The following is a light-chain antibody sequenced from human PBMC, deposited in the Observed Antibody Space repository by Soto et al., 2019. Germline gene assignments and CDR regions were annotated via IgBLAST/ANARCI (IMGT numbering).Light chain of an antibody. V-gene: IGLV2-11*01. CDR3: SSYAGNNNLV. CDR2: DVT. Sequence: QSALTQPRSVSGSPGQSVTISCTGTSSDVGAYNYVSWYQQHPGRAPKLMISDVTKRPSWVPDRFSGSKSGNTASLTISELQAEDEADYYCSSYAGNNNLVFGGGTKLTVL. CDR1: SSDVGAYNY. J-gene: IGLJ2*01.